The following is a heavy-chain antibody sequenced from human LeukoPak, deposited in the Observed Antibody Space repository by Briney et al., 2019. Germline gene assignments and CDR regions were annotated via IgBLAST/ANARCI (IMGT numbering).Heavy chain of an antibody. CDR2: ISYDGGNK. D-gene: IGHD5-18*01. CDR3: AGYSLYYFDY. CDR1: GFTFSSYA. V-gene: IGHV3-30*04. J-gene: IGHJ4*02. Sequence: GRSLRLSCAASGFTFSSYAMHWVRQAPGKGLEWVAVISYDGGNKYYADSVKGRFTISRDNSKNTLYLQMNSLRAEDTAVYYCAGYSLYYFDYWGQGTLVTVSS.